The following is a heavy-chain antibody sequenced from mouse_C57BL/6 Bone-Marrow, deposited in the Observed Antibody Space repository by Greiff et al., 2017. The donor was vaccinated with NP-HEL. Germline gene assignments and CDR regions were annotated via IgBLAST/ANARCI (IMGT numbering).Heavy chain of an antibody. CDR3: ARNDYDA. D-gene: IGHD2-4*01. CDR1: GYTFTSYW. Sequence: VQLQQPGAELVRPGTSVKLSCKASGYTFTSYWMHWVKQRPGQGLEWIGVIDPSDSYTNYNQKFKGKATLTVDTSSSTAYMQLSSLTSEDSAVYYCARNDYDAWGQGTLVTVSA. J-gene: IGHJ3*01. CDR2: IDPSDSYT. V-gene: IGHV1-59*01.